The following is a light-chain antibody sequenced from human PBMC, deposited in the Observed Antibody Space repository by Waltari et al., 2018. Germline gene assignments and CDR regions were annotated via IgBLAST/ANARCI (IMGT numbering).Light chain of an antibody. CDR2: AVS. CDR1: SSDVGNNNH. J-gene: IGLJ2*01. CDR3: LSYAATVSFG. V-gene: IGLV2-23*02. Sequence: QPALTQPASVSGSPGQSITISCTGTSSDVGNNNHVCWYQKHPDKIPKLIIYAVSNRPSGVSARFSGSKSGNTASLTFSGLQAEDEADYYCLSYAATVSFGFGGGTKLTVL.